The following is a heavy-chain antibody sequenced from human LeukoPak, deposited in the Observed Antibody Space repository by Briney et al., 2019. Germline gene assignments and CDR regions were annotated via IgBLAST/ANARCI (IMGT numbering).Heavy chain of an antibody. CDR2: IIPIFGIA. D-gene: IGHD2-15*01. Sequence: SVKVSCKASGGTFSSYAISWVRQAPGQGLEWMGRIIPIFGIANYAQKFQGRVTITADKSTSTAYMELSSLRSEDTAVYYCASNHVVVAAGSWFDPWGQGTLVTVSS. CDR3: ASNHVVVAAGSWFDP. V-gene: IGHV1-69*04. CDR1: GGTFSSYA. J-gene: IGHJ5*02.